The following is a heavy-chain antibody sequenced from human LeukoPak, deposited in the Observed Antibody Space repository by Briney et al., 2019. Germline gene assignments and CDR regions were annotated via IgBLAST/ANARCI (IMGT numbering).Heavy chain of an antibody. Sequence: SETLSLTCTVSGGSISSSNYYWGWIRQPPGKGLEWIAKIYYSGTTYYNPSLKSRVTISVDTSKNQFSLKLSSVTAADTAVYYCARDNRYFDPGVYYYNGMDVWGQGTTVTVSS. V-gene: IGHV4-39*07. CDR3: ARDNRYFDPGVYYYNGMDV. CDR2: IYYSGTT. D-gene: IGHD2/OR15-2a*01. CDR1: GGSISSSNYY. J-gene: IGHJ6*02.